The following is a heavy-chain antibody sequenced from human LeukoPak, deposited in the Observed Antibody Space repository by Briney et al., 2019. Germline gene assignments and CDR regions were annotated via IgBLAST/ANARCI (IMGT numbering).Heavy chain of an antibody. CDR1: GGTFSSYA. V-gene: IGHV1-69*05. D-gene: IGHD2-2*02. CDR2: IIPIFGTA. J-gene: IGHJ1*01. Sequence: ASVKVSSKASGGTFSSYAISWVRQAPGQGLEWMGGIIPIFGTANYAQKFQGRVTITTDESTSTAYMELSSLRSEDTAVYYCARDRVGYCSSTSCYTFQHWGQGTLVTVSS. CDR3: ARDRVGYCSSTSCYTFQH.